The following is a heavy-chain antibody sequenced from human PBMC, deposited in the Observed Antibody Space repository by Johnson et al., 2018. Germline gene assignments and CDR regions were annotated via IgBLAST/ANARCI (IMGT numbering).Heavy chain of an antibody. V-gene: IGHV3-21*01. CDR2: ISSSSSPI. J-gene: IGHJ3*02. CDR1: GFSFSGYS. Sequence: VQLVQSGGGLAKPGGSLRLSCTASGFSFSGYSMNWVRQAPGKGLEWVSSISSSSSPIYYAASVKGRFTISRDNAKNSLYLQMNSLRDEDTAVYYCARVRGAWSRDAFDIWGQGAMVTVSS. CDR3: ARVRGAWSRDAFDI. D-gene: IGHD6-19*01.